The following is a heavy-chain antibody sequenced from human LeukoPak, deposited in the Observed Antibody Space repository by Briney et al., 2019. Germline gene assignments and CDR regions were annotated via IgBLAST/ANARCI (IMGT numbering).Heavy chain of an antibody. CDR3: ARIIITTRMINWFDP. J-gene: IGHJ5*02. D-gene: IGHD3-22*01. CDR1: GFSLSTSGVG. V-gene: IGHV2-5*01. CDR2: IYWNDDK. Sequence: SGPTLVNPPQPLTLTCTFSGFSLSTSGVGVGWIRQPPGKALEWLALIYWNDDKRYSPSLKSRLTITKDTSKNQVVLTMTNMDPVDTATYYCARIIITTRMINWFDPWGQGTLVTVSS.